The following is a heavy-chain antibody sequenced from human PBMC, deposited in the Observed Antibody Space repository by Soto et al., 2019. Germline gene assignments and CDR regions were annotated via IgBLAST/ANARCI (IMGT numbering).Heavy chain of an antibody. D-gene: IGHD3-10*01. J-gene: IGHJ4*02. Sequence: GGSLRLSCATSGFTFSRCDMNWVRQAPGKGLEWVSFISSSASYMYYADSVKGRFTISRDNSKKSLYLQMNSLRADDTAVYYCARVGTDYGSGSPYYSDYWGQGSLVTVSS. CDR1: GFTFSRCD. CDR3: ARVGTDYGSGSPYYSDY. V-gene: IGHV3-21*01. CDR2: ISSSASYM.